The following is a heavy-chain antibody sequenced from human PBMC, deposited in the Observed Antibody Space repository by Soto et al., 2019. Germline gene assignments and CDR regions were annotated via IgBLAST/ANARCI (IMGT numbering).Heavy chain of an antibody. CDR2: VYWDYDQ. CDR1: GFSLTTTGVG. Sequence: ESGPTLVNPTQTLTLTCTFSGFSLTTTGVGVGWNRQPPGKALEWLAVVYWDYDQRYNPSLKNRLTTTKETSKNQVVLTMANVDPGDTATYYCVRRPLCYGGSCWFDPWGQGTRVTVSS. J-gene: IGHJ5*02. V-gene: IGHV2-5*02. CDR3: VRRPLCYGGSCWFDP. D-gene: IGHD2-15*01.